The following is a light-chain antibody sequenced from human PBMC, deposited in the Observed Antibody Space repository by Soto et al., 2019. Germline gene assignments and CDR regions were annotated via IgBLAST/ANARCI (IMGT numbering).Light chain of an antibody. CDR3: QQSHSTPLT. Sequence: DIQVIQSPSSLSASVGDRVNITCRASLRISRHLNWYQQRPGKAPKLLIYSASSLQSGVPSRFSGSGSGTDFTLSISSLRPEDSATYYCQQSHSTPLTFGGGTKVEIK. CDR2: SAS. V-gene: IGKV1-39*01. J-gene: IGKJ4*01. CDR1: LRISRH.